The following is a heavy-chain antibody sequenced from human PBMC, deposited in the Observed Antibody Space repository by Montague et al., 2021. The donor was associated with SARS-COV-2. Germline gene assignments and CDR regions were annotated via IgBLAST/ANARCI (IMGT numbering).Heavy chain of an antibody. Sequence: SLRLSCAASGFTFSSYSMNWVRQAPGKGLEWVSFISTSSSTIYYADSVKGRFTISGDNAKNSLYQQMNSLRDEDTAVYYCARDGGTITVFGVLSMLRYFDYWGQGTLVTVSS. CDR2: ISTSSSTI. V-gene: IGHV3-48*02. CDR1: GFTFSSYS. J-gene: IGHJ4*02. CDR3: ARDGGTITVFGVLSMLRYFDY. D-gene: IGHD3-3*01.